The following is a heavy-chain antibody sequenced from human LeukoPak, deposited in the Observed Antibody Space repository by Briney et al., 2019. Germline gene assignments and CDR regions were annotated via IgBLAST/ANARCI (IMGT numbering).Heavy chain of an antibody. CDR2: LSNDGSKK. Sequence: PGGSLRLSCAASGFIFNSYVMHWVRRPPGRGLEWVAVLSNDGSKKNYADSVKGRFAISRDTSKNTLYLQMNSLRAEDTAIYYCARGKNEWHQVVNYYFDLWAREPWSPSPQ. D-gene: IGHD4-23*01. J-gene: IGHJ4*02. CDR1: GFIFNSYV. CDR3: ARGKNEWHQVVNYYFDL. V-gene: IGHV3-30*09.